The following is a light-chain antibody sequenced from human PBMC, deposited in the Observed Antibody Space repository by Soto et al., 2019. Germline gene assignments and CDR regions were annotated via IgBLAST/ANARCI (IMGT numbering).Light chain of an antibody. J-gene: IGKJ1*01. Sequence: EIVLTQSPGTLSLSPGERATLSCRASQSVSNNYLAWYQQKPGQAPRLLIYGASSRATGIPDRFSGSGSGTAFTLTISRLEPEDFAVYYCQQYGSSPPWTFGQGTKVE. CDR3: QQYGSSPPWT. V-gene: IGKV3-20*01. CDR1: QSVSNNY. CDR2: GAS.